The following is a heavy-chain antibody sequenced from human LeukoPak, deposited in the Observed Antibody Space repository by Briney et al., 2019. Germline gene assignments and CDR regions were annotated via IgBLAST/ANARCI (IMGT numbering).Heavy chain of an antibody. CDR2: IKQDGSEK. J-gene: IGHJ4*02. V-gene: IGHV3-7*01. CDR1: GIILSSYW. CDR3: ATFDNPFGY. D-gene: IGHD3-9*01. Sequence: GGSLRLSCAASGIILSSYWMSWVRQAPGKGLEWVANIKQDGSEKWYVDSVKGRFTISRDNAKNSLYLQMNSLRADDTAVYYRATFDNPFGYWGQGTLVTVSS.